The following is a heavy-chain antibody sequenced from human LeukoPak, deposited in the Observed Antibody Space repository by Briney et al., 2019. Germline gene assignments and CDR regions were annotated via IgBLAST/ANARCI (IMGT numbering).Heavy chain of an antibody. D-gene: IGHD4-17*01. Sequence: GGSLTLTCAASGFSVNGNYCHWVRQPPGTAPQWISIIYNDGKTRNADSVRRRCTFSRDNSKTTLYLQMYILRAEDTAVYYCAGGYYPLCDWG. V-gene: IGHV3-66*01. CDR3: AGGYYPLCD. CDR2: IYNDGKT. J-gene: IGHJ6*01. CDR1: GFSVNGNY.